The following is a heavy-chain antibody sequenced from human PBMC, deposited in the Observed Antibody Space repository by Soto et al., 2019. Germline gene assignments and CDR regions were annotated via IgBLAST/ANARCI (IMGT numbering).Heavy chain of an antibody. V-gene: IGHV4-34*01. Sequence: QVQLQQWGAGLLKPSETLSLTCAVYGGFVTSGSYYWSWIRQPPGKGLEWIGEMSHSGGTHFNPSLKSRVTISVETSKNQFTLKMSSVTAADTALYYCARVERGNATTVVDAFDIGGPGTIVTVSS. D-gene: IGHD1-1*01. CDR1: GGFVTSGSYY. CDR3: ARVERGNATTVVDAFDI. J-gene: IGHJ3*02. CDR2: MSHSGGT.